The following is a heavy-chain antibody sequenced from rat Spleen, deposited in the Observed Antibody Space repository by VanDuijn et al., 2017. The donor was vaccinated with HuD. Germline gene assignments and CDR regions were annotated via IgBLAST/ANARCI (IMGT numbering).Heavy chain of an antibody. CDR1: GFTFNNYG. J-gene: IGHJ2*01. CDR2: IVYDGTSN. V-gene: IGHV5-29*01. D-gene: IGHD1-9*01. CDR3: VRHGYTRYYFDY. Sequence: EVQLVESDGALVQPGRSLKLSCAASGFTFNNYGMAWVRQAPKRGLEWVATIVYDGTSNYYRDSVKGRFTISRDNAKSTLYLQMDSLRSEDTASYYCVRHGYTRYYFDYWGQGVMVTVSS.